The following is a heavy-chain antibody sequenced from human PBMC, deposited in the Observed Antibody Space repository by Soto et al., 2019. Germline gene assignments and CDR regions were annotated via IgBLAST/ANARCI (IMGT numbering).Heavy chain of an antibody. Sequence: KPSETLSLTCTVSGDSISSYSWSWIRQPPGKGLEWIGNIHYNGNTKYSPSLKSRVTISVDTSKNQFSLKLSSVTAADTAVYYCARHEAYSSIDYWGQGTLVTVS. V-gene: IGHV4-59*08. CDR2: IHYNGNT. CDR1: GDSISSYS. CDR3: ARHEAYSSIDY. J-gene: IGHJ4*02. D-gene: IGHD6-19*01.